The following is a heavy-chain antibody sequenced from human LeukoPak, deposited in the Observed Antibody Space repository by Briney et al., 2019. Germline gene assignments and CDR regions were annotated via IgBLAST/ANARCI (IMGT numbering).Heavy chain of an antibody. CDR3: ARAVVVPGYYYMDV. D-gene: IGHD2-2*01. CDR2: ISAYNGNT. CDR1: GYTFTSYG. V-gene: IGHV1-18*01. Sequence: ASVKVSCKASGYTFTSYGIFWVRQAPGQGLEWMGWISAYNGNTDYAQKLQGRVTMTTDTSTSTAYMELRSLRSDDTAVYYCARAVVVPGYYYMDVWGKGTTVTVSS. J-gene: IGHJ6*03.